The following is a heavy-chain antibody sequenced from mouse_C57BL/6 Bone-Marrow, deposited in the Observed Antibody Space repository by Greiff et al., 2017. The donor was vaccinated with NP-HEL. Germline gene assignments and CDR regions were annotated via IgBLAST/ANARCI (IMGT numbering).Heavy chain of an antibody. CDR2: IHPNSGST. D-gene: IGHD1-1*01. J-gene: IGHJ2*01. CDR3: ARWHYGSSYDY. V-gene: IGHV1-64*01. CDR1: GYTFTSYW. Sequence: QVQLQQPGAELVKPGASVKLSCKASGYTFTSYWMHWVKQRPGQGLEWIGMIHPNSGSTNYNEKFKSKATLTVDKSSSTAYMQLSSLTSEDSAVYYCARWHYGSSYDYWGQGTTLTVSS.